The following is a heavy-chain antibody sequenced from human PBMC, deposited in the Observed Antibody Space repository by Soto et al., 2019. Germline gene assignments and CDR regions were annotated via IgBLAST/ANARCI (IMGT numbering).Heavy chain of an antibody. V-gene: IGHV1-69*13. CDR2: IIPIFGTA. D-gene: IGHD3-22*01. CDR1: GGTFSSYA. J-gene: IGHJ4*02. Sequence: GASVKVSCKASGGTFSSYAISWVRQAPGQGLEWMGGIIPIFGTANYAQKFQGRVTITADESTSTAYMELSSLRSEDTAVYYCARALDAYYDSSGYFLAPFDYWGQGTLVTVSS. CDR3: ARALDAYYDSSGYFLAPFDY.